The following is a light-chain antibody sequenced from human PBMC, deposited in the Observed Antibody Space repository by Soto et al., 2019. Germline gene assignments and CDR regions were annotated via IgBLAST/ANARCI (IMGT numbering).Light chain of an antibody. CDR1: QIVGPT. CDR2: PAS. J-gene: IGKJ4*01. Sequence: EMVLPQSPAPLSLSQGEIAPLSCRASQIVGPTFAWYQQKSGQPPRLLIHPASSRATGIPASFSGSGSRTDFTLTISSLEPEDIAVYYCQERGRWLRATFGGGTKVEMK. V-gene: IGKV3-11*01. CDR3: QERGRWLRAT.